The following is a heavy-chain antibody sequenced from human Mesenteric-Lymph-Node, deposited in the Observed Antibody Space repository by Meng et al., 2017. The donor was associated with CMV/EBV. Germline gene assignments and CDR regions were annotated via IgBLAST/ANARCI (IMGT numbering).Heavy chain of an antibody. CDR2: IIPILGIA. J-gene: IGHJ4*02. D-gene: IGHD1-26*01. Sequence: SVKVSCKASGGTFSSYTISWVRQAPGQGLEWMGRIIPILGIANYAQKFQGRVTITADKSTSTAYMELSSLRSEDTAVYYCARGSTISGDFDYWGQGTLVTVSS. V-gene: IGHV1-69*02. CDR3: ARGSTISGDFDY. CDR1: GGTFSSYT.